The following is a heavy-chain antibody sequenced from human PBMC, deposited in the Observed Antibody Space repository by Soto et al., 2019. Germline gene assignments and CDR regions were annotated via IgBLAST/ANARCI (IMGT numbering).Heavy chain of an antibody. J-gene: IGHJ4*02. CDR3: AGGTGWFIVD. CDR1: GFTFSSYW. CDR2: IKQDGTEK. D-gene: IGHD6-19*01. Sequence: EVQLVESGGGLVQPGGSLRLSCAASGFTFSSYWMNWVRQAAGKGLEWVANIKQDGTEKHYVDSVKDRCTISRDNAKSSLLLQLNSLRADDTAVYYCAGGTGWFIVDWGQGTLVTVSS. V-gene: IGHV3-7*02.